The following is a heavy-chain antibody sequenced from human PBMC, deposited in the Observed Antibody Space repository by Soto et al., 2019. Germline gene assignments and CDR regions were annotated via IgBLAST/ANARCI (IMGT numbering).Heavy chain of an antibody. CDR3: ARDGYCSSTSCRGYYYYYGMDV. Sequence: VQLVQSGAEVKQPGASVKVSCKASGYTFTSYGISWVRQAPGQGLEWMGWISAYNGNTNYAQKLQGRVTMTTDTSTSTAYMELRSLRSDDTAVYYCARDGYCSSTSCRGYYYYYGMDVWGQGTTVTVSS. CDR2: ISAYNGNT. J-gene: IGHJ6*02. V-gene: IGHV1-18*01. D-gene: IGHD2-2*03. CDR1: GYTFTSYG.